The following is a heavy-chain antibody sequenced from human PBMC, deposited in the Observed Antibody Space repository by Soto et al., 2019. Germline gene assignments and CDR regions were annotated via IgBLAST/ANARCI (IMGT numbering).Heavy chain of an antibody. CDR3: ARAQDIVVVVAALSYGMDV. V-gene: IGHV3-7*01. CDR1: GFTFSSYA. D-gene: IGHD2-15*01. CDR2: IKQDGSEK. Sequence: GGSLRLSCAASGFTFSSYAMSWVRQAPGKGLEWVANIKQDGSEKYYVDSVKGRFTISRDNAKNSLYLQMNSLRAEDTAVYYCARAQDIVVVVAALSYGMDVWGQGTTVTVSS. J-gene: IGHJ6*02.